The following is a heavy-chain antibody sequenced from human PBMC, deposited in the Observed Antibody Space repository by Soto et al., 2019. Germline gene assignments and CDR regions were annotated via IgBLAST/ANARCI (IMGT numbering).Heavy chain of an antibody. CDR3: ASSETQYSSGYYYFDY. D-gene: IGHD6-19*01. V-gene: IGHV1-69*06. J-gene: IGHJ4*02. CDR2: IIPIFGTA. Sequence: ASVQVSCKASGGTFSSYAISCVRQAPGQGLEWMGGIIPIFGTANYAQKFQGRVTITADKSTSTAYMELSSLRSEDTAVYYCASSETQYSSGYYYFDYWGQGTLVTVSS. CDR1: GGTFSSYA.